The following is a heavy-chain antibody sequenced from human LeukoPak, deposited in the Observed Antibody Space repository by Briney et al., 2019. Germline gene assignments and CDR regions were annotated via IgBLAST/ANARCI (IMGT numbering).Heavy chain of an antibody. D-gene: IGHD1-1*01. CDR3: ARRSTTGTSFDY. V-gene: IGHV5-51*01. CDR1: GYSFTNYW. CDR2: TYPDDGNT. J-gene: IGHJ4*02. Sequence: GESLKISCKCSGYSFTNYWIGWVRQMPGKGLEWMGITYPDDGNTRYSPSFQGQVTISADKSISQAYLQWSSLKASDRGMYYCARRSTTGTSFDYWGQGTLVTVSS.